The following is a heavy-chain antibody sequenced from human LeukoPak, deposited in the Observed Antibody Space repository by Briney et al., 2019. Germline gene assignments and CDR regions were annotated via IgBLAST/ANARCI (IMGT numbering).Heavy chain of an antibody. V-gene: IGHV1-2*02. Sequence: ASVTVSCKASGYTFTGYYMHWVRQAPGQGLEWMGWINPNSGGTNYAQKFQGRVTMTRDTSISTAYMELSRLRSDDTAVYYCARDPPGVRYGRPIFDYWGQGTLVTVSS. J-gene: IGHJ4*02. D-gene: IGHD2-8*01. CDR1: GYTFTGYY. CDR2: INPNSGGT. CDR3: ARDPPGVRYGRPIFDY.